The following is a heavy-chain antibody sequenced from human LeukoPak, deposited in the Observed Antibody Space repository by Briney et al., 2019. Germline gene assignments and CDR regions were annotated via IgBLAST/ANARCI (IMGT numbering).Heavy chain of an antibody. Sequence: PSETLSLTCAVYGGSFSGYYWTWIRQPPGKGLEWIGYIYYSGSTNYNPSLKSRVTISVDTSKNQFSLRLSSVTAADTAVYYCARRGGGAGLDYWGQGTLVTVSS. CDR1: GGSFSGYY. V-gene: IGHV4-59*08. J-gene: IGHJ4*02. D-gene: IGHD3-10*01. CDR2: IYYSGST. CDR3: ARRGGGAGLDY.